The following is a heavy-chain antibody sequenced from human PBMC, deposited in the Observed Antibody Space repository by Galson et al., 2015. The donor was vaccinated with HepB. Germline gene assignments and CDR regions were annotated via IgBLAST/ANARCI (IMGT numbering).Heavy chain of an antibody. J-gene: IGHJ6*02. Sequence: SLRLSCAASGFTFSRYDMHWVRQAPGKGLEWVALISYDGSGEYYADSVKGRFIISRDNSKNALYLQMNSLRAEDTAVYYCAKRAQYCSTWGRTRVSSYFDRDVWGQGTTVTVSS. CDR2: ISYDGSGE. CDR1: GFTFSRYD. V-gene: IGHV3-30*18. D-gene: IGHD6-13*01. CDR3: AKRAQYCSTWGRTRVSSYFDRDV.